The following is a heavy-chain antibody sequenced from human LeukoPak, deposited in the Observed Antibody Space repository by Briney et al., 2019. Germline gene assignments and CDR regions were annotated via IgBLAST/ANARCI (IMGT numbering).Heavy chain of an antibody. J-gene: IGHJ5*02. Sequence: GASVKVSCKASGYTFTSYDINWVRQAPGQGLEWMGWMNPNSGNTGYAQKFQGRVTMTRNTSISTAYMELSSLRSEDTAVYYCARRLYSRRWFDPWGQGTLVTVSS. CDR3: ARRLYSRRWFDP. CDR2: MNPNSGNT. CDR1: GYTFTSYD. D-gene: IGHD2-8*01. V-gene: IGHV1-8*01.